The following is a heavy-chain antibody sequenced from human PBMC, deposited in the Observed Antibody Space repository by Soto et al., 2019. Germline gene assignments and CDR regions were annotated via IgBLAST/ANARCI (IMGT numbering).Heavy chain of an antibody. CDR2: IIPIFDTA. J-gene: IGHJ6*02. CDR3: ARNGTLTGYSYGMDV. D-gene: IGHD1-1*01. Sequence: QVQLVQSGAELRKPGSSVKVSCKASGGTFSDFTINWVRQAPGQRLEWMGGIIPIFDTANYAENFQGRVTITADESTRTSFMEVSSLRSEDTAVYYCARNGTLTGYSYGMDVWGQGTMVTVSS. CDR1: GGTFSDFT. V-gene: IGHV1-69*01.